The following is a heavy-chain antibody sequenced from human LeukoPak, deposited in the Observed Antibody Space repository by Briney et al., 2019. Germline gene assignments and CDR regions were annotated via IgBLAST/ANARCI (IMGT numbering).Heavy chain of an antibody. J-gene: IGHJ4*02. V-gene: IGHV4-4*02. Sequence: SGTLSLTCAVSGGSICSSNWWSWVRQPPGKGLEWIGYIYYSGSTNYNPSLKSRVTISVDTSKNQFSLKLSSVTAADTAVYYCAREPGYSYGFDYWGQGTLVTVSS. CDR3: AREPGYSYGFDY. CDR2: IYYSGST. D-gene: IGHD5-18*01. CDR1: GGSICSSNW.